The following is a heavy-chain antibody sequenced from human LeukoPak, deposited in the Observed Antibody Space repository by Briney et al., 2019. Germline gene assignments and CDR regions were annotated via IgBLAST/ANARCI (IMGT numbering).Heavy chain of an antibody. D-gene: IGHD3-10*01. CDR1: GLTFSNYA. CDR2: ISDRGDKT. J-gene: IGHJ4*02. V-gene: IGHV3-23*01. Sequence: GGSLRLSCAASGLTFSNYAMTWVRQVPGKGLEWVSAISDRGDKTHYADSVKGRFIISRDNSKNTLSLQMNSLGAGDTAIYYCAKDWSCDYWGQGTLVTVSS. CDR3: AKDWSCDY.